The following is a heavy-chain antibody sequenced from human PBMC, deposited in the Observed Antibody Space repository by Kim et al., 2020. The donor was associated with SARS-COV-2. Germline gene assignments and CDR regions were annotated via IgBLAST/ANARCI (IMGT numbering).Heavy chain of an antibody. J-gene: IGHJ4*02. V-gene: IGHV3-15*01. Sequence: GGSLRLSCAASGFTFSNAWMSWVRQAPGKGLEWVGRIKSKTDGGTTDYAAPVKGRFTISRDDSKNTLYLQMNSLKTEDTAVYYCTTGFWNPHDYYFDYWGQGTLVTVSS. CDR2: IKSKTDGGTT. D-gene: IGHD1-1*01. CDR1: GFTFSNAW. CDR3: TTGFWNPHDYYFDY.